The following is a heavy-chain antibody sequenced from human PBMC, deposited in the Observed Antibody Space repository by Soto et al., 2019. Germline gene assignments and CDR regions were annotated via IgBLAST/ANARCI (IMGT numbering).Heavy chain of an antibody. CDR3: AREAPKHTYYYDSSGPLRGKRGAFDI. D-gene: IGHD3-22*01. Sequence: QVQLQESGPGLVKPSQTLSLTCTVSGGSISSGGYYWSWIRQHPGKGLEWIGYIYYSGSTYYNPSLKSRVTISVDTSKNQFSLNLSSVTSADTAVYYCAREAPKHTYYYDSSGPLRGKRGAFDIWCQGTMVTVSS. V-gene: IGHV4-31*03. CDR1: GGSISSGGYY. J-gene: IGHJ3*02. CDR2: IYYSGST.